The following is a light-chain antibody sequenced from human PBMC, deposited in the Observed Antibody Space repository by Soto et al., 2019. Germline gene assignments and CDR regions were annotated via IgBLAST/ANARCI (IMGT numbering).Light chain of an antibody. CDR3: QQSYSNPGT. V-gene: IGKV1-39*01. Sequence: DIQMTQSPSSLSASVGDRVTITCRANQSISSYLNWYQQKPGKVPKLLIYAASSLQSGVPSRFSGSRSGTDFTLTISSLQPEDFATYYCQQSYSNPGTFGQGTKLEIK. J-gene: IGKJ2*02. CDR2: AAS. CDR1: QSISSY.